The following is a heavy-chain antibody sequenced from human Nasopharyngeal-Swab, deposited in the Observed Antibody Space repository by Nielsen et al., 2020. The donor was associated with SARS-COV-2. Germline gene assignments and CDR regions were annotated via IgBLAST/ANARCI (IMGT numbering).Heavy chain of an antibody. Sequence: SQTLSLTCAVYGGSFSGYYWSWIRQPPGKGLEWIGEINHSGSTNYNPSLKSRVTISVDTSKNQFPLKLSSVTAADTAVYYCARAFYSGYCSSTSCYTGQSYFQHWGQGTLVTVSS. D-gene: IGHD2-2*02. CDR3: ARAFYSGYCSSTSCYTGQSYFQH. V-gene: IGHV4-34*01. CDR1: GGSFSGYY. J-gene: IGHJ1*01. CDR2: INHSGST.